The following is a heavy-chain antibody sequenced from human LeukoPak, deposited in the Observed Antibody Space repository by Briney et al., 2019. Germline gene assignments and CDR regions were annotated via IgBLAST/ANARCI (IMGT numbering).Heavy chain of an antibody. J-gene: IGHJ6*04. D-gene: IGHD2-2*01. CDR1: GGSFSSYC. CDR2: IHHSGST. Sequence: PETLSLTCAVYGGSFSSYCWSWVRQPPGKGLEWIGEIHHSGSTNYNPSLKSRFTISVDTSKNQFSLKLSSVTAADTAVYYCASLRYCSSTSCSNGYYYYGMDVWGKGTTVTVSS. CDR3: ASLRYCSSTSCSNGYYYYGMDV. V-gene: IGHV4-34*01.